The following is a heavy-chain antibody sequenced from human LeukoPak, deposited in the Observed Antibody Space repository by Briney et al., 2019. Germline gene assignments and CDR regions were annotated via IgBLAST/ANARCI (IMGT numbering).Heavy chain of an antibody. D-gene: IGHD6-19*01. CDR2: INHSGST. CDR1: GGSFSGYY. J-gene: IGHJ6*02. CDR3: ARGTVAGAFGYYYYYGMDV. Sequence: SETLSLTCAVYGGSFSGYYWSWIRRPPGKGLEWIGEINHSGSTNYNPSLKSRVTISVDTSKNQFSLKLSSVTAADTAVYYCARGTVAGAFGYYYYYGMDVWGQGTTVTVSS. V-gene: IGHV4-34*01.